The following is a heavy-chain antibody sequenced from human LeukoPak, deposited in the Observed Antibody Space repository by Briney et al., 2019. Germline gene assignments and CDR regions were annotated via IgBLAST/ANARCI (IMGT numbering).Heavy chain of an antibody. CDR1: GGSISSYY. CDR3: ARGYDSSGYYFG. J-gene: IGHJ4*02. D-gene: IGHD3-22*01. Sequence: SETLSLTCTVSGGSISSYYWSWIRQPPGKGLEWIGYIYYSGSTNYNPSLKSRVTISVDTSENQFSLKLSSVTAADTAVYYCARGYDSSGYYFGWGQGTLVTVSS. V-gene: IGHV4-59*08. CDR2: IYYSGST.